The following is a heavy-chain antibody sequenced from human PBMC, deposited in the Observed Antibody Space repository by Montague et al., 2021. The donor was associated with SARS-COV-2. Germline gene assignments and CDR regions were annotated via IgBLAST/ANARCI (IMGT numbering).Heavy chain of an antibody. CDR1: GGFISSSY. J-gene: IGHJ6*02. D-gene: IGHD4/OR15-4a*01. CDR2: IYHSGNT. V-gene: IGHV4-59*01. CDR3: ARDLLPPRAALKTNFVGLDA. Sequence: SETLSLTCTVSGGFISSSYWSWIRQPPGKGLEWIGYIYHSGNTNYNPSLQSRVTISIDTSMNQFSLSLSSMTAADTAVYFCARDLLPPRAALKTNFVGLDAWGQGTTVIVSS.